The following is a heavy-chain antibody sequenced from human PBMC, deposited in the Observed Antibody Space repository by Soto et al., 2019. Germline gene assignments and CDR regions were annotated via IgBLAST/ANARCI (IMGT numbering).Heavy chain of an antibody. D-gene: IGHD3-3*01. CDR2: IYHSGST. CDR3: ARGLRITIFGVVPDAFDI. Sequence: PSETLSLTCAVSGGSISSGGYSWSWIRPPPGKGLEWIGYIYHSGSTYYNPSLKSRVTISVDRSKNQFSLKLSSVTAADTAVYYCARGLRITIFGVVPDAFDIWGQGTMVTVS. J-gene: IGHJ3*02. V-gene: IGHV4-30-2*01. CDR1: GGSISSGGYS.